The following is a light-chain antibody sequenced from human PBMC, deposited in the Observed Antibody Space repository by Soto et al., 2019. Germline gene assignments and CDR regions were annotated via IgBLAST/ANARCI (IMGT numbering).Light chain of an antibody. V-gene: IGLV2-14*01. CDR2: EVS. Sequence: QSVLAQPASVSGSPGQSITISCTGSSGDIGGYNYVSWYQQPPGKAPKSMIFEVSDRPSGVSNRFSGSKSGNTASLTIAGLQAEDEADYYCSSFTSSSTYVFGTGTKVTV. J-gene: IGLJ1*01. CDR3: SSFTSSSTYV. CDR1: SGDIGGYNY.